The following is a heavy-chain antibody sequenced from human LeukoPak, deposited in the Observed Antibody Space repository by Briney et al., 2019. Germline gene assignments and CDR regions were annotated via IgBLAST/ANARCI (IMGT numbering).Heavy chain of an antibody. CDR1: GFALYKYN. Sequence: ASVKVSCKASGFALYKYNIVWVRQAPGQGLEWVGWITAFNGNTNYAQKLQGRVTMTTDTSTSTAYMELRSLRSDDTAVYYCARGSVTDYWGQGTLVTVSS. CDR2: ITAFNGNT. V-gene: IGHV1-18*04. CDR3: ARGSVTDY. D-gene: IGHD4-17*01. J-gene: IGHJ4*02.